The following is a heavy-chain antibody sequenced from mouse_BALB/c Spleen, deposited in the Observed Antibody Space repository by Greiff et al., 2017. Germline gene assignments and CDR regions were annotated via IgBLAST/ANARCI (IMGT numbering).Heavy chain of an antibody. Sequence: ESGPGLVKPSQSLSLTCTVTGYSITSDYAWNWIRQFPGNKLEWMGYISYSGSTSYNPSLKSRISITRDTSKNQFFLQLNSVTTEDTATYYCARRGGLRSAMDYWGQGTSVTVSS. CDR1: GYSITSDYA. J-gene: IGHJ4*01. CDR3: ARRGGLRSAMDY. V-gene: IGHV3-2*02. CDR2: ISYSGST. D-gene: IGHD2-4*01.